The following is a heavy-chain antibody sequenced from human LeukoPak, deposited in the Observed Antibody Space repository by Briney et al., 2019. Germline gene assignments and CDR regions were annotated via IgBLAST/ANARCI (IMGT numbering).Heavy chain of an antibody. J-gene: IGHJ5*02. CDR2: IYYSGTT. CDR1: GGSISSSPYY. D-gene: IGHD3-10*01. V-gene: IGHV4-39*07. CDR3: ARVYGSASYWFDP. Sequence: SETLSLTCTVSGGSISSSPYYWGWFRQPPGKGLEWIGSIYYSGTTHYNPSLESRVTISVDTYKNQFSLKLSSVTAADTAVYYCARVYGSASYWFDPWGQGTLVTVSS.